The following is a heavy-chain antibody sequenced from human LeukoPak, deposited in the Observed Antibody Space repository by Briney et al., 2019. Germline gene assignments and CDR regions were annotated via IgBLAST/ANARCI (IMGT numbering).Heavy chain of an antibody. D-gene: IGHD3-22*01. CDR3: ARDIPPLYYDSSGYYYDY. V-gene: IGHV1-24*01. Sequence: ASVKVSCKVSGYTLTELSMHWVRQAPGKGLEWMGGFDPEDGETIYAQKFQGRVTMTTDTSTSTAYMELRSLRSDDTAVYYCARDIPPLYYDSSGYYYDYWGQGTLVTVSS. J-gene: IGHJ4*02. CDR1: GYTLTELS. CDR2: FDPEDGET.